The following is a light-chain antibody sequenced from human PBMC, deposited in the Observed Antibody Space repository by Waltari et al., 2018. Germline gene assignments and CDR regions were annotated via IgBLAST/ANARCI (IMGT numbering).Light chain of an antibody. V-gene: IGLV1-47*01. Sequence: QSVLTQPPSASGTPGQRVTISCSGSSSNIGRNYVYWYQQFPGTAPKLLVYRNNGRPSGVPDRISGSKSDTSASLAISGLRSEDEADYYCATWDGSLTAWVFGGGTKLTVL. CDR2: RNN. J-gene: IGLJ3*02. CDR3: ATWDGSLTAWV. CDR1: SSNIGRNY.